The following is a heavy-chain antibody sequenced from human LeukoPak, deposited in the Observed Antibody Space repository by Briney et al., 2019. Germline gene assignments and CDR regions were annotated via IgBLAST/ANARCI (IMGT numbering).Heavy chain of an antibody. D-gene: IGHD1-26*01. CDR3: ARDIVVVGATTDY. CDR2: ISSSSSYI. Sequence: GSLRLSCAASGFTFSSYSMNWVRQAPGKGLEWVSSISSSSSYIYYADSVKGRFTISRDNAKNSLYLQMNSLRAEDTAVYYCARDIVVVGATTDYWGQGTLVTVSS. V-gene: IGHV3-21*01. CDR1: GFTFSSYS. J-gene: IGHJ4*02.